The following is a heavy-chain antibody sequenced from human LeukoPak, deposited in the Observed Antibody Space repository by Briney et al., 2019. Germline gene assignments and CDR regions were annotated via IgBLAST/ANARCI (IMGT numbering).Heavy chain of an antibody. CDR3: ARNYGSGSFGMDV. J-gene: IGHJ6*02. CDR2: IYSGGST. Sequence: GGSLRLSCAASGSTVSSNYMSWVRQAPGKGLEWVSVIYSGGSTYYADSVKGRFTISRDNSKNTLYLQMNSLRAEDTAVYYCARNYGSGSFGMDVWGQGTTVTVSS. D-gene: IGHD3-10*01. CDR1: GSTVSSNY. V-gene: IGHV3-53*01.